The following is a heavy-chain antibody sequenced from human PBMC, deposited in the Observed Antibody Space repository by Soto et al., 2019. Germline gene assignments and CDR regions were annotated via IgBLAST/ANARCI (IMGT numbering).Heavy chain of an antibody. J-gene: IGHJ5*02. V-gene: IGHV3-33*01. CDR2: IWYDGSNK. D-gene: IGHD2-15*01. CDR1: GFTFSSYG. CDR3: ARDREAYCSGGSCINWFDP. Sequence: QVQLVESGGGVVQPGRSLRLSCAASGFTFSSYGMHWVRQAPGKGLEWVAVIWYDGSNKYYADSVKGRFTISRDNSKNTLYLQMNSLRAEDTAVYYCARDREAYCSGGSCINWFDPWGQGTLVTVSS.